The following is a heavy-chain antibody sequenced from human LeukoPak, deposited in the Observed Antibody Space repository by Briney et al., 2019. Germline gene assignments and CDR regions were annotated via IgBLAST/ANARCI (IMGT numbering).Heavy chain of an antibody. CDR3: ARDFGRGYSGLLDY. CDR2: IYYSGST. D-gene: IGHD5-12*01. V-gene: IGHV4-59*12. J-gene: IGHJ4*02. CDR1: GGSISSYY. Sequence: PSETLSLTCTVSGGSISSYYWSWIRQPPGKGLEWIGYIYYSGSTNYNPSLKSRVTISVDTSKNQFSLKLSSVTAADTAVYYCARDFGRGYSGLLDYWGQGTLATVSS.